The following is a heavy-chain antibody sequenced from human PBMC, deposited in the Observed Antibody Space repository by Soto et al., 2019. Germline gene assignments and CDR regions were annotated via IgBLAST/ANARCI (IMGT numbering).Heavy chain of an antibody. D-gene: IGHD3-16*01. CDR2: ISDSGSTL. V-gene: IGHV3-48*03. Sequence: GGSLRLSCAASGFTFSSYEMNWVRQAPGKGLEWVSYISDSGSTLYYADSVKGRFTISRDNAKNSLYLQMNSLRVEDTANYYCAGSPFYANNDYPDYWGQGTLVTVPQ. CDR3: AGSPFYANNDYPDY. CDR1: GFTFSSYE. J-gene: IGHJ4*02.